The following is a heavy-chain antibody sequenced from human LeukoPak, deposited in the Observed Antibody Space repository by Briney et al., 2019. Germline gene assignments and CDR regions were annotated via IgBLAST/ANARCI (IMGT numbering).Heavy chain of an antibody. D-gene: IGHD1-1*01. CDR1: GYRFSSYW. CDR3: ARTGTTLAGYYYAMDI. Sequence: GESLKISCKGSGYRFSSYWIAWVRRMPGKGLEWMGIIYPGDSDTRYSPSFQGQVTISADRSITTAYLQWNSLKASDTAMYYCARTGTTLAGYYYAMDIWGQGTTVTVSS. J-gene: IGHJ6*02. CDR2: IYPGDSDT. V-gene: IGHV5-51*01.